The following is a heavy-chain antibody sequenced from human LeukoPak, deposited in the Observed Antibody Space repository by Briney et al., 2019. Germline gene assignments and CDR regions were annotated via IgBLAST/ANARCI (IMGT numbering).Heavy chain of an antibody. CDR1: GGSFSGYY. D-gene: IGHD2-15*01. J-gene: IGHJ4*02. V-gene: IGHV4-34*01. CDR2: INHNGST. CDR3: ARRVASRNLDY. Sequence: SETLSLTCAVCGGSFSGYYWSWIRQPPGKGLKGMEEINHNGSTNRHPSLTSRVTISVETSKNQFSLTLTSVTAADTAVYYCARRVASRNLDYWGQGTLVTVSS.